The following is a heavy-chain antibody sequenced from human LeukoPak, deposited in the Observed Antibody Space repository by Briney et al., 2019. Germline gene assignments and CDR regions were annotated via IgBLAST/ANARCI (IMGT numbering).Heavy chain of an antibody. Sequence: GGSLSFSCVASGFTFSSYWMTWVRQAPGQGLEWVTNIKQDGSKKSYVDSVKGRFTISRDNAKNSLYLQMNSLRAEDTAIYYCTRVGYIDEGIDYWGQGTLVTVSS. J-gene: IGHJ4*02. CDR2: IKQDGSKK. CDR3: TRVGYIDEGIDY. V-gene: IGHV3-7*04. CDR1: GFTFSSYW. D-gene: IGHD5-24*01.